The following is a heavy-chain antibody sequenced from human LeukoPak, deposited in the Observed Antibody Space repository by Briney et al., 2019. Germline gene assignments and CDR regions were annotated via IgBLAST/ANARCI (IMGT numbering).Heavy chain of an antibody. CDR2: IYYSGST. J-gene: IGHJ6*03. Sequence: SQTLSLTCAVSGGSLSSGGYSWRWLRQPPGTGLEWIGYIYYSGSTYYNPSLKSRVTISVDTSKNQFSLKLSSVTAADTAVYYCARGRYCSGGSCSPSPHYYYMDVWGKGTTVTVSS. CDR1: GGSLSSGGYS. V-gene: IGHV4-30-4*07. D-gene: IGHD2-15*01. CDR3: ARGRYCSGGSCSPSPHYYYMDV.